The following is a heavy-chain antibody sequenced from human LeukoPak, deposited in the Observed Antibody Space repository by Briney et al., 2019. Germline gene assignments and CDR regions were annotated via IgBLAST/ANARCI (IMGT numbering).Heavy chain of an antibody. Sequence: GGSLRLSCAASGFTFSSYWMSWVRQAPGKGLEWVANIKQDGSEKYYVDSVKGRFTISRDNAKNSLYLQMNSLKTEDTAVYYCTTDGDDYYGSGSYSVRDYWGQGTLVTVSS. CDR2: IKQDGSEK. D-gene: IGHD3-10*01. V-gene: IGHV3-7*03. CDR3: TTDGDDYYGSGSYSVRDY. J-gene: IGHJ4*02. CDR1: GFTFSSYW.